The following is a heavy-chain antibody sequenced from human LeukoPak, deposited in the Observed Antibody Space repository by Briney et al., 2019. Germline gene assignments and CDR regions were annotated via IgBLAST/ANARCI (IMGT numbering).Heavy chain of an antibody. V-gene: IGHV4-30-2*01. CDR2: IYHSGST. CDR3: ARDIPTRAARPPV. D-gene: IGHD6-6*01. CDR1: GGSFSSGGNY. Sequence: SETLSLTCSVSGGSFSSGGNYWSWIRQPPGKGLEWIGYIYHSGSTYYNPSLKSRVTISVDRSKNQFSLKLSSVTAADTAVYYCARDIPTRAARPPVWGQGTLVTVSS. J-gene: IGHJ4*02.